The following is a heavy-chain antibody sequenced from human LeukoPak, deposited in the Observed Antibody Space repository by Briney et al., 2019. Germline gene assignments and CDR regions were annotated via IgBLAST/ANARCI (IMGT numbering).Heavy chain of an antibody. CDR3: ARVGYDILTGYYFAFDI. Sequence: ASVKVSCKASGYTFASYGISWVRQAPGQGLEWMGIINPSGGSTSYAQKFQGRVTMTRDTSTSTVYMELSSLRSEDTAVYYCARVGYDILTGYYFAFDIWGQGTMVTVSS. CDR1: GYTFASYG. V-gene: IGHV1-46*03. J-gene: IGHJ3*02. D-gene: IGHD3-9*01. CDR2: INPSGGST.